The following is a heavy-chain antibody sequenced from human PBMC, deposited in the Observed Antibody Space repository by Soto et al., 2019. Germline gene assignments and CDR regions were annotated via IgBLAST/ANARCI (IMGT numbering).Heavy chain of an antibody. Sequence: VQLFESGGGLVQPGGSLRLSCAVSGFTFSNYAMSWVRQAPGKGLEWVSGLSGSGGRKYYGDYVTRRFTISTDNSHKPLSLQINNLGPEDTAVDYCAKGSGQWLGSWFDHWGQGTLVTVSS. CDR2: LSGSGGRK. V-gene: IGHV3-23*01. CDR1: GFTFSNYA. CDR3: AKGSGQWLGSWFDH. J-gene: IGHJ4*01. D-gene: IGHD6-19*01.